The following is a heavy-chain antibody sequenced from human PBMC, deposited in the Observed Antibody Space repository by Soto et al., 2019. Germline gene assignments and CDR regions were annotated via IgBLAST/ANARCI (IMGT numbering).Heavy chain of an antibody. CDR1: GYTFTSYD. CDR3: ERGRANSMVRGVIITQNWFDP. V-gene: IGHV1-8*01. J-gene: IGHJ5*02. Sequence: QVQLVQSGAEVKKPGASVKVSCKASGYTFTSYDINWVRQATGQGLEWMGWMNPNSGNTGYAQKFQGRVTMARNTSIDTAYMELSSMRAEDTAVYYCERGRANSMVRGVIITQNWFDPWGQGTLVTFSS. CDR2: MNPNSGNT. D-gene: IGHD3-10*01.